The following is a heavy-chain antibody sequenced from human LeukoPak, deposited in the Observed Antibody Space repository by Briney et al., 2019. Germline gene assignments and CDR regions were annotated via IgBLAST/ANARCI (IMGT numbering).Heavy chain of an antibody. J-gene: IGHJ4*02. CDR3: ARSSAAAGPFDY. Sequence: SVKVSCKASGGTFSNYALSWVRQAPGQGLEWMGGIMPMFDTANYADKFQGRVTIVAEESTNTAYMELRSLRSDDTAVYYCARSSAAAGPFDYWGQGTLVTVSS. V-gene: IGHV1-69*01. CDR2: IMPMFDTA. CDR1: GGTFSNYA. D-gene: IGHD6-13*01.